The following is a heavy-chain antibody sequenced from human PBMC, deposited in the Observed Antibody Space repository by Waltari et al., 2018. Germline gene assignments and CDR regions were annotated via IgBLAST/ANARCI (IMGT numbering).Heavy chain of an antibody. D-gene: IGHD2-2*01. CDR2: IASDGSNK. CDR3: AKIDSYSTAYGY. V-gene: IGHV3-30*18. J-gene: IGHJ4*02. CDR1: GFTFSTYA. Sequence: QVQLVESGGGLVEPGRSLRVSCAASGFTFSTYAMCWVGQAPGKGLEGVAVIASDGSNKYYADSVKGRFTISRDKPYSTLYLQMNSLRADDTAVYYCAKIDSYSTAYGYWGQGTLVTVSS.